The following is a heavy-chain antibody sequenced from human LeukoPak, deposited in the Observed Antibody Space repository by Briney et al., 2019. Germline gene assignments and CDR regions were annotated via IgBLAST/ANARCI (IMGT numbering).Heavy chain of an antibody. CDR1: GGTFSSYA. CDR3: ARVRIQLWSQIDY. V-gene: IGHV1-69*01. Sequence: GASVRVSCKASGGTFSSYAISWVRQAPGQGLEWMGGIIPIFGTANYAQKFQGRVTITADESTSTAYMELSSLRSEDTAVYYCARVRIQLWSQIDYWGQGTLVTVSS. D-gene: IGHD5-18*01. J-gene: IGHJ4*02. CDR2: IIPIFGTA.